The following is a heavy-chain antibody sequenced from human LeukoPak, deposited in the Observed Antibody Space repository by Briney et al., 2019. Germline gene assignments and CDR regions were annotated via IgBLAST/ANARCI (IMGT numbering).Heavy chain of an antibody. J-gene: IGHJ4*02. V-gene: IGHV3-48*01. CDR1: GFTFSSHS. CDR3: ARDPTAGGVGATHY. Sequence: PGGSLRLSGAASGFTFSSHSMNWVRQAPGKGLEWVSYISSSSSTIYHADSVKGRFTISRDNAKNSLYLQMNSLRAEDTAVYYCARDPTAGGVGATHYWGQGTLVTVSS. CDR2: ISSSSSTI. D-gene: IGHD1-26*01.